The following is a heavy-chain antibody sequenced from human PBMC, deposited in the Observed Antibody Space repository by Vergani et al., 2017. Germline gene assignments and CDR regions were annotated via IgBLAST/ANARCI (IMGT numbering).Heavy chain of an antibody. V-gene: IGHV3-33*01. Sequence: QVQLEESGGGVVQPGRSLRLSCAGSGFTLSSHAMHWVRQAPGKGLEWVAFIWYDGSKEYYADSVKGRFTISRDNSKNTLYLQMNNLRAADTAVYYCVRVKGSNWNDHLYDIWGQGTLVTVSS. CDR1: GFTLSSHA. CDR3: VRVKGSNWNDHLYDI. CDR2: IWYDGSKE. J-gene: IGHJ3*02. D-gene: IGHD1-1*01.